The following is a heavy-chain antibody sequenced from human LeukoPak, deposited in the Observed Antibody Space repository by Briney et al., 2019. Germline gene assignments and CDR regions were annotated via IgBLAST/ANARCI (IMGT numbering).Heavy chain of an antibody. CDR3: TRDGISSLSPEFDY. V-gene: IGHV3-48*03. CDR2: ISSGGRNI. J-gene: IGHJ4*02. D-gene: IGHD3-3*01. Sequence: GGSLRLSCAASGFTFSSYEMNWVRQAPGKGLEWVSYISSGGRNIYYADSVKGRFTISRDNAKNSLYLQMNGLRAEDTAVYYCTRDGISSLSPEFDYWGQGTLVTVSS. CDR1: GFTFSSYE.